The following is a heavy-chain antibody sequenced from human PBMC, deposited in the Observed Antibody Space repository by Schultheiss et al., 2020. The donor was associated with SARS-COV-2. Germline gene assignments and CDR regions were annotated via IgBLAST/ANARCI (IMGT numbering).Heavy chain of an antibody. CDR2: IIPIFGTA. CDR1: GGTFSRYT. D-gene: IGHD3-10*01. J-gene: IGHJ5*02. CDR3: ARGVVRGPGWFDP. V-gene: IGHV1-69*13. Sequence: SVKVSCKASGGTFSRYTISWVRQAPGQGLEWMGGIIPIFGTANYAQKFQGRVTITADESTSTAYMELSSLRSEDTAVYYCARGVVRGPGWFDPWGQGTLVTVSS.